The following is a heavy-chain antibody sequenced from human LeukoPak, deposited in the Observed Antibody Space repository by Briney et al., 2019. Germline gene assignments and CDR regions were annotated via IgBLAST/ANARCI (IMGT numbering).Heavy chain of an antibody. J-gene: IGHJ6*02. CDR2: IYYSGST. CDR3: ASSIRGYYYYGMDV. D-gene: IGHD3-3*02. CDR1: GGSISSYY. Sequence: SETLSLTCTVSGGSISSYYWSWIRQPPGKGLEWIGYIYYSGSTNYNPSLKSRVTISVDTSKNQFSLKLSSVTAVDTAVYYCASSIRGYYYYGMDVWGQGTTVTVSS. V-gene: IGHV4-59*01.